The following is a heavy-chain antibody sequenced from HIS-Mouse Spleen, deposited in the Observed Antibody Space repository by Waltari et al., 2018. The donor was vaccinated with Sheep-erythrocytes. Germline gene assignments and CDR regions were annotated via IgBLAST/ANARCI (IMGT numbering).Heavy chain of an antibody. J-gene: IGHJ4*02. V-gene: IGHV1-69*04. CDR2: TIPIHGIA. CDR1: GGPFSSYA. CDR3: AQTGATTPHFGY. Sequence: QVQLVQSGAEVKKPGSSVKVSCKASGGPFSSYAISWGRPAPGLGLEWMGRTIPIHGIANYAQKFQGRVTITADKSSSTASMELGSLRSEDTAVYYCAQTGATTPHFGYWGQGTLVTVSS. D-gene: IGHD1-26*01.